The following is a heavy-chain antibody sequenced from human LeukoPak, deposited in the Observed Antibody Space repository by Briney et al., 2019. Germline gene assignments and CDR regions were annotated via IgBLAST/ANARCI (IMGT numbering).Heavy chain of an antibody. CDR2: IYPGDSDT. D-gene: IGHD6-6*01. V-gene: IGHV5-51*01. J-gene: IGHJ4*02. CDR3: ASLDSSSSVNFDY. CDR1: GYSFTSYW. Sequence: GESLKISCKGSGYSFTSYWIGWGRQMPGKGLEWMGIIYPGDSDTRYSPSFQGQVTISADKSISTAYLQSSSLKASDTAMYYCASLDSSSSVNFDYWGQGTLVTVSS.